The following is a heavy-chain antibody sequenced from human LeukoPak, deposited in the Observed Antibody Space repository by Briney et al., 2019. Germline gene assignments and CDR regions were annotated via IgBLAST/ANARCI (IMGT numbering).Heavy chain of an antibody. CDR2: IYYSGST. V-gene: IGHV4-59*01. D-gene: IGHD6-13*01. CDR1: GGSISSYY. J-gene: IGHJ4*02. CDR3: ARGGSAAAGPVPFDY. Sequence: PSETLSLTCTVSGGSISSYYWSWIRQPPGKGLEWIGYIYYSGSTNYNPSLKSRVTISVDTSKNQFSLKLSSVTAADTAVYYCARGGSAAAGPVPFDYWGQGTLVTVSS.